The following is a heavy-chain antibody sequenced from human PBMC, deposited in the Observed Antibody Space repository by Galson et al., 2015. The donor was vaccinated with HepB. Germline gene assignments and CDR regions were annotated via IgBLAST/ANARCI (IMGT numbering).Heavy chain of an antibody. CDR2: INAGSGNT. V-gene: IGHV1-3*01. CDR3: ARDEGGQYLAWYFDL. Sequence: SVKVSCKASGYTFTSYAIHWVRQAPGQRLEWMGWINAGSGNTKNSQNFQGRVNITRDTSASTVYMELTSLRSEDTAVYYCARDEGGQYLAWYFDLWGRGTLVTVSS. CDR1: GYTFTSYA. D-gene: IGHD2-2*01. J-gene: IGHJ2*01.